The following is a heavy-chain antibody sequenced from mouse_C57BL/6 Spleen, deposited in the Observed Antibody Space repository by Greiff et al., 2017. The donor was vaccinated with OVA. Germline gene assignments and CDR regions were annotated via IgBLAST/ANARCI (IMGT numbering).Heavy chain of an antibody. D-gene: IGHD1-1*01. J-gene: IGHJ1*03. Sequence: EVKLMESGAELVKPGASVKLSCTASGFNIKDYYMHWVKQRTEQGLEWIGRIDPEDGETKYAPKFQGKATITADTSSNTAYLQLSSLTSEDTAVYYCASPYYGSSYVGYFDVWGTGTTVTVSS. CDR1: GFNIKDYY. V-gene: IGHV14-2*01. CDR3: ASPYYGSSYVGYFDV. CDR2: IDPEDGET.